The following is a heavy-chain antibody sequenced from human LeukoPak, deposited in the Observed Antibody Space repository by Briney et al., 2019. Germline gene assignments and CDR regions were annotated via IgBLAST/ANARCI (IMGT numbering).Heavy chain of an antibody. CDR2: INSDGSFT. Sequence: PGGSLRLSCEASGFTFSSYWMHWVRQAPGKGLVWVSRINSDGSFTNYADSVKGRFTISRDNAKNTLYLQMNSLRAEDTAVYYCAREFGSSRYFDYGGRGTPVPV. CDR1: GFTFSSYW. V-gene: IGHV3-74*01. J-gene: IGHJ4*02. CDR3: AREFGSSRYFDY. D-gene: IGHD2-15*01.